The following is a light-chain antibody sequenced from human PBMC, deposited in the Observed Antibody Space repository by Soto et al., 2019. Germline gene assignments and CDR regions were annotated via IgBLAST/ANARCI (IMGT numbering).Light chain of an antibody. V-gene: IGKV1-5*03. CDR3: QQRSGYSEA. CDR2: KAS. Sequence: DIQMTQSPSTLSGSVGDRVTITCRASHTISSWLAWYQQKPGKAPKLLIYKASTLKSGVPSRFSGSGSGTEFARAFCRQRAAQFAAPDCQQRSGYSEAIGQGTKVDIK. J-gene: IGKJ1*01. CDR1: HTISSW.